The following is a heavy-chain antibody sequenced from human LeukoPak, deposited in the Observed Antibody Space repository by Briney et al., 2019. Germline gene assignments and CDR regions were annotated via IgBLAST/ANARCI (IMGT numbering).Heavy chain of an antibody. Sequence: GRSLRLSCAASGFTFSSYAMHWVRQAPGKGLEYVSAISSNGGSTYYANSVKGRFTISRDNSKNTLYLQMGSLRAEDMAVYYCARDLGELTRVFDYWGQGTLVTVSS. CDR3: ARDLGELTRVFDY. CDR1: GFTFSSYA. D-gene: IGHD3-16*01. J-gene: IGHJ4*02. V-gene: IGHV3-64*01. CDR2: ISSNGGST.